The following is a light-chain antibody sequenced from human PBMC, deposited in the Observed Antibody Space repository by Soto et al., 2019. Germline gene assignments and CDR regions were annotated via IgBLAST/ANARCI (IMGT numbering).Light chain of an antibody. CDR1: QSISSW. CDR3: QQYNSYLWT. CDR2: DAS. V-gene: IGKV1-5*01. Sequence: DLQMSQSPSTLSATVGDSVTRXXRASQSISSWLAWYQQKPGKAPKLXIYDASSLESGGPSRFSGSGAGTEFTLTISSLQPDDFATYYCQQYNSYLWTCGQGTKVDI. J-gene: IGKJ1*01.